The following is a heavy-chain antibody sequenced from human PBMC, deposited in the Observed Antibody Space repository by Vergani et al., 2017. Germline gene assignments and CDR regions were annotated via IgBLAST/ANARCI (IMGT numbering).Heavy chain of an antibody. CDR1: GFTFSDYY. D-gene: IGHD1-1*01. CDR3: TRDQVGTTYFDY. CDR2: IRSKAYGGTT. J-gene: IGHJ4*02. V-gene: IGHV3-49*03. Sequence: EVQLVESGGGLVQPGGSLRLSCAVSGFTFSDYYMSWFRQAPGKGLEWVGFIRSKAYGGTTEYAASVKGRFTISRDDSKSIAYLQMNSLKTEDTAVYYCTRDQVGTTYFDYWGQGTLVTVSS.